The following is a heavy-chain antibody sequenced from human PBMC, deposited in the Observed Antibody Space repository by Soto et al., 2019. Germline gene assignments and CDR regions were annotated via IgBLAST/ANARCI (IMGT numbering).Heavy chain of an antibody. J-gene: IGHJ4*02. V-gene: IGHV4-39*07. Sequence: PSDTLCLTCTVSGGSISSNSYYWAWIRQPPGKGLEWIGNIYYSGTTYYNPSLKSRVTISVDTSKNQFSLKLSSVTAADTAIYYCARWTYCGGDCYWLDFWGQGTLVTVSS. CDR1: GGSISSNSYY. D-gene: IGHD2-21*02. CDR2: IYYSGTT. CDR3: ARWTYCGGDCYWLDF.